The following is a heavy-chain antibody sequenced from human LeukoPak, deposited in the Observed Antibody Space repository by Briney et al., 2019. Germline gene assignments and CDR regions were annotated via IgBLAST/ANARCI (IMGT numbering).Heavy chain of an antibody. CDR1: GSTFTSYA. Sequence: ASVKVSCKASGSTFTSYAISWVRQAPGQGLEWMGGIIPIFSTANYAQKFQGRVTITADESTSTAYMELSSLRSEDTAVYYCARAAGDYYDSSGYHFDYWGQGTLVTVSS. V-gene: IGHV1-69*01. CDR2: IIPIFSTA. D-gene: IGHD3-22*01. CDR3: ARAAGDYYDSSGYHFDY. J-gene: IGHJ4*02.